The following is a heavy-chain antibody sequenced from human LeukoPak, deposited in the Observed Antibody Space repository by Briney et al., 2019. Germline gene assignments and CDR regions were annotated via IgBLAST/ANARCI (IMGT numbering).Heavy chain of an antibody. CDR1: GFTFSNAW. D-gene: IGHD4-17*01. J-gene: IGHJ4*02. CDR3: TTPDPMTTVTTAFDY. CDR2: IKSKTDGGTT. Sequence: GGSLRLSCAASGFTFSNAWMSWVRQAPGKGLEWVGCIKSKTDGGTTDYAAPVKGRFTISRDDSKNTLYLQMNSLKTEDTAVYYCTTPDPMTTVTTAFDYWGQGTLVTVSS. V-gene: IGHV3-15*01.